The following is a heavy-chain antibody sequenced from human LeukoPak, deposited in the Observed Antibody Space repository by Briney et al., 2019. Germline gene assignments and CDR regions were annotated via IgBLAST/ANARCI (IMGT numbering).Heavy chain of an antibody. CDR1: GFTFSSYG. J-gene: IGHJ5*02. V-gene: IGHV3-33*01. D-gene: IGHD1-1*01. CDR2: IWYDGSNK. Sequence: SGASLRLSCAASGFTFSSYGMHWVRQAPGKGLEWVTVIWYDGSNKYYADSVKGRFTISRDNSKNTLYLQMNSLRAEDTAVYYCAREIGGTYNWFDPWGQGTLVTVSS. CDR3: AREIGGTYNWFDP.